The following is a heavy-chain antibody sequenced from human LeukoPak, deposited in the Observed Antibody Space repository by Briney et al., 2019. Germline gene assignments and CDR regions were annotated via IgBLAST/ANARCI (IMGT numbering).Heavy chain of an antibody. V-gene: IGHV1-8*01. J-gene: IGHJ6*02. Sequence: ASVKVSCKASGYTFTSYDINWVRQATGQGLEWMGWMNPNSGNTGYAQKFQGRVTMTRNTSISTAYMELSSLRSEDTAVYYCARAIVVPAARSVIPGRPEKYYYYYYGMDVWGQGTTVTVSS. D-gene: IGHD2-2*01. CDR1: GYTFTSYD. CDR3: ARAIVVPAARSVIPGRPEKYYYYYYGMDV. CDR2: MNPNSGNT.